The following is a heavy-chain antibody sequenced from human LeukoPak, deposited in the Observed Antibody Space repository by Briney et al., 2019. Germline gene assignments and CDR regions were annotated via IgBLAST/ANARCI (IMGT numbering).Heavy chain of an antibody. D-gene: IGHD6-19*01. J-gene: IGHJ4*02. V-gene: IGHV4-39*07. Sequence: PSETLSLTCTVSGGSISSYYWGWIRQPPGKGLEWIGSIYYSGSTYYNPSLKSRVTISVDTSKNQFSLKLSSVTAADTAVYYCASTVAGTSAYWGQGTLVTVSS. CDR2: IYYSGST. CDR1: GGSISSYY. CDR3: ASTVAGTSAY.